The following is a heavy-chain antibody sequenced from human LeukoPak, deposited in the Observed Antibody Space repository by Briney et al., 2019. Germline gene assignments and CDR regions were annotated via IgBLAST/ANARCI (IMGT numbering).Heavy chain of an antibody. D-gene: IGHD6-19*01. CDR1: GFTFSSYG. J-gene: IGHJ5*02. CDR2: ISGSGGST. Sequence: GGSLRLSCAASGFTFSSYGMSWVRQAPGKGLEWVSAISGSGGSTYYADSVKGRFTISRDNSKNTLYLQMNSLRAEDTAVYYCAKDRYSSGWYLGYNWFDPWGQGTLVTVSS. CDR3: AKDRYSSGWYLGYNWFDP. V-gene: IGHV3-23*01.